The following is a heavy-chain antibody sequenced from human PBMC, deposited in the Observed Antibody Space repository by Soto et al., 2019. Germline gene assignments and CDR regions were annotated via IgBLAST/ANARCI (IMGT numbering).Heavy chain of an antibody. D-gene: IGHD4-17*01. CDR2: ISAYDGNT. CDR3: ARVMTTVTTGDWFDP. J-gene: IGHJ5*02. CDR1: GYTFTSYG. Sequence: QVQLVQSGAEVKKPGASVKVSCKASGYTFTSYGISWVRQAPGQGLEWMGWISAYDGNTNYAQKLQGRVTMTTDTSTSTAYMELRSLRSDDTAVYYCARVMTTVTTGDWFDPWGQGTLVTVSS. V-gene: IGHV1-18*04.